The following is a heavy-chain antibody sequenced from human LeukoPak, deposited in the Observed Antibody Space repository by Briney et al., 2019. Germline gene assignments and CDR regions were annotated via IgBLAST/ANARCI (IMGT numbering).Heavy chain of an antibody. CDR3: ARGGGSLNY. J-gene: IGHJ4*02. Sequence: PGESLRLCCAASGFSFSASSMNWVRQAPGKGLEWVSSISSSGTYMFYVDSLKGRFTISRDNANNSLYLQMNNLRAEDTAVYCCARGGGSLNYWGQGILVTVSS. CDR1: GFSFSASS. CDR2: ISSSGTYM. D-gene: IGHD1-1*01. V-gene: IGHV3-21*06.